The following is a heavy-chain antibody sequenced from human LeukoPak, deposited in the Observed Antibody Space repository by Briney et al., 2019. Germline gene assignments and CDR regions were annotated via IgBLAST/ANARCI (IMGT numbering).Heavy chain of an antibody. V-gene: IGHV5-51*01. J-gene: IGHJ5*02. Sequence: GESLKISCKGSGYSFTNYWIGWVRKMPGKGCEGMGLNYLGDSATRYGPSFQGQVTISADKSISTAYLKSSTLKASDTAMYYCARQLQWLPDDNWFDAWGQGTLVTVSS. CDR2: NYLGDSAT. CDR1: GYSFTNYW. CDR3: ARQLQWLPDDNWFDA. D-gene: IGHD6-19*01.